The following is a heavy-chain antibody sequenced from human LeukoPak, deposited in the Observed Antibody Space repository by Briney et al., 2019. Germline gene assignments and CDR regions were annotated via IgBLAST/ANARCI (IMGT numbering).Heavy chain of an antibody. V-gene: IGHV3-30-3*01. D-gene: IGHD3-3*01. CDR1: GFTFSSYA. CDR3: ARVGTIFGVVPEDAFDI. CDR2: ISYDGSNK. Sequence: GGSLRLSCAASGFTFSSYAMHWVRQAPGKGLEWVAVISYDGSNKYYADSVKGRFTISRDNSKNTLYLQMNSLRAEDTAVYYCARVGTIFGVVPEDAFDIWGQGTMVTVSS. J-gene: IGHJ3*02.